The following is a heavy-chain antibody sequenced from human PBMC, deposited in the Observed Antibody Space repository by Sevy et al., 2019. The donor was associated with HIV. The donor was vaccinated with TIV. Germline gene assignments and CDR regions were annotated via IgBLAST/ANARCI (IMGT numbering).Heavy chain of an antibody. Sequence: GGSLRLSCAASGFSFGTHAMSCVRQAPGKGLEWVSGMSGRGGSTGYADSVKGRFTISRDNSKNTLFLQMNALRADDTAVYYCAKDVPDQSWYDDFWSGSPCFDYWGRGILVTVSS. V-gene: IGHV3-23*01. CDR1: GFSFGTHA. CDR2: MSGRGGST. J-gene: IGHJ4*02. D-gene: IGHD3-3*01. CDR3: AKDVPDQSWYDDFWSGSPCFDY.